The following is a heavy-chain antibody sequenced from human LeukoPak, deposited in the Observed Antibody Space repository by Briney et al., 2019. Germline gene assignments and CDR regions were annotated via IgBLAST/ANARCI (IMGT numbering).Heavy chain of an antibody. CDR1: GFTFSSNG. V-gene: IGHV3-7*03. CDR3: AKEGRYRYPLDY. D-gene: IGHD1-26*01. J-gene: IGHJ4*02. Sequence: GGSLRLSCAASGFTFSSNGMSWVRQAPGKGLEWVATIKQDGGEKYYVDSVKGRFTISRDNSKNTLYLQMDSLRAEDTAVYYCAKEGRYRYPLDYWGQGTLVTVSS. CDR2: IKQDGGEK.